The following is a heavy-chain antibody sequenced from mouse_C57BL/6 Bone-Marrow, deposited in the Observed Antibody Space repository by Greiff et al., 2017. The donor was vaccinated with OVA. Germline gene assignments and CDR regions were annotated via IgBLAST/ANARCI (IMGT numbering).Heavy chain of an antibody. Sequence: EVQVVESGGDLVKPGGSLKLSCAASGFTFSSYGMSWVRQTPDKRLEWVATISSGGSYTYYPDSVKGRFTISRDNAKNTLYLQMSSLKSEDTAMYYCASLYYGSTDYWGQGTTLTVSS. D-gene: IGHD1-1*01. CDR3: ASLYYGSTDY. V-gene: IGHV5-6*01. CDR1: GFTFSSYG. J-gene: IGHJ2*01. CDR2: ISSGGSYT.